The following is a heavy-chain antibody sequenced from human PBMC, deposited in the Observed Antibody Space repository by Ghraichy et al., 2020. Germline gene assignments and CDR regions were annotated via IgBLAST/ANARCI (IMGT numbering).Heavy chain of an antibody. Sequence: GGSLRLSCAASGLTFSVYAMHWVRQAPGKGLEWVAFISHDGTKTFYGDPVKGRFTISRDNSKKTLYLQMNSLRVEDTAVYFCAKAGRGYCNANGCFGVDNWGQGTLVTVSS. J-gene: IGHJ4*02. V-gene: IGHV3-30*18. D-gene: IGHD2-15*01. CDR2: ISHDGTKT. CDR1: GLTFSVYA. CDR3: AKAGRGYCNANGCFGVDN.